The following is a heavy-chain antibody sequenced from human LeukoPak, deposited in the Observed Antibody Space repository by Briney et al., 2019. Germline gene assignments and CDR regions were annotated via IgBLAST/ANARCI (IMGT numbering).Heavy chain of an antibody. CDR2: ISSSSSYI. D-gene: IGHD6-13*01. V-gene: IGHV3-21*04. J-gene: IGHJ3*02. CDR3: AGTLAAAGTLDAFDI. Sequence: GGSLRLSCAASGFTFSSYSMNWVRQAPGKGLEWVSSISSSSSYIYYADSVKGRFTISRDNAKNSLYLQMNSLRAEDTAVYYCAGTLAAAGTLDAFDIWGQGTMVTVSS. CDR1: GFTFSSYS.